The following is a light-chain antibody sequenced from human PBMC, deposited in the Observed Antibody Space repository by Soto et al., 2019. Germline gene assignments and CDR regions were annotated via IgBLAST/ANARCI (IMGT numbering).Light chain of an antibody. CDR2: DAS. CDR3: QQYGSSPIT. Sequence: EIVLTQSPGTVSLSPGERATLSCRASQSVSSSYLAWYQQKPGQARRLLIYDASSRATGIPDRFSGSGSGTDFTLTISRLQPEDFAVYYCQQYGSSPITFGQGTRLEI. J-gene: IGKJ5*01. V-gene: IGKV3-20*01. CDR1: QSVSSSY.